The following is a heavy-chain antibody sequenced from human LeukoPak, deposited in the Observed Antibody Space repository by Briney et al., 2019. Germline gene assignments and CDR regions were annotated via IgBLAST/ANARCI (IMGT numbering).Heavy chain of an antibody. Sequence: GGSLRLSRAASGFTFSSYAMSWVRQAPGKGLEWVSGISYNDDTKHYADSVKGRFTISRDNAKNSLYLQMNSLRAEDTAVYYCARDSSGWSFHFDYWGQGTLVTVSS. V-gene: IGHV3-23*01. D-gene: IGHD6-19*01. CDR3: ARDSSGWSFHFDY. CDR1: GFTFSSYA. J-gene: IGHJ4*02. CDR2: ISYNDDTK.